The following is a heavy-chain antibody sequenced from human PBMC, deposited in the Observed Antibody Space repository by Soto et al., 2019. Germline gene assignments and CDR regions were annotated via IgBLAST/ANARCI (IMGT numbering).Heavy chain of an antibody. D-gene: IGHD1-26*01. CDR2: HYSGGST. J-gene: IGHJ5*02. CDR3: ARHRHPRGTVGATSPLDP. CDR1: GFSVSSNY. Sequence: LRLSCAISGFSVSSNYLSWVRQAPVNVLGWVSVHYSGGSTYYADSVQGRFTISRDKSNNTLYLQMRRVRAEDTAVYFCARHRHPRGTVGATSPLDPWGQGTQVTVPS. V-gene: IGHV3-53*01.